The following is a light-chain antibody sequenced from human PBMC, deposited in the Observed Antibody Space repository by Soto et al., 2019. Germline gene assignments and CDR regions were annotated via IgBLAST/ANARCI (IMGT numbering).Light chain of an antibody. CDR1: QSVSGC. Sequence: DIQMTQSPSTLSASVGDTVTVTCRASQSVSGCLAWSQQKPGEAPKLLIYDASALPRGVPSRFSGSGSGTKFPLAIASLQPDDFATCYCQQYETFSGTFGPGTKVEI. CDR2: DAS. J-gene: IGKJ1*01. CDR3: QQYETFSGT. V-gene: IGKV1-5*01.